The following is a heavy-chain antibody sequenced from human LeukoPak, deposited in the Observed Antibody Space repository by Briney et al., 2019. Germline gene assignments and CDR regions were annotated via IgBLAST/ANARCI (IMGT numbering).Heavy chain of an antibody. CDR3: ARAQSYCSGGSCCGGWFAP. J-gene: IGHJ5*02. V-gene: IGHV4-59*01. CDR1: GGSISSYY. CDR2: IYYSGST. Sequence: SETLSLTCTVSGGSISSYYWSWIRQPPGKGLEWIGYIYYSGSTNYNPSLKSRVTISVDTSKNQFSLKLSSVTAADTAVYYCARAQSYCSGGSCCGGWFAPWGQGTLVTVSS. D-gene: IGHD2-15*01.